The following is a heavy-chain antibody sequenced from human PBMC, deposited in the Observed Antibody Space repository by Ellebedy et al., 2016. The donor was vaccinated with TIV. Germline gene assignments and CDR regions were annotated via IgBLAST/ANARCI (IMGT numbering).Heavy chain of an antibody. CDR1: GYTFISHN. D-gene: IGHD3-22*01. J-gene: IGHJ4*02. Sequence: AASVKVSCKASGYTFISHNMHWVRQAPGQGLEWMGWISTGKGDTKYSQTFQGRLTISRDTSASTAYMELSSLRSEDTALYYCARELRYSSGYYYTYWGQGTPVTVSS. V-gene: IGHV1-3*04. CDR2: ISTGKGDT. CDR3: ARELRYSSGYYYTY.